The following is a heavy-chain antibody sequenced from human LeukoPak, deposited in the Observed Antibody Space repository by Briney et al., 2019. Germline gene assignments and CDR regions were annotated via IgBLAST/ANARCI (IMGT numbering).Heavy chain of an antibody. J-gene: IGHJ4*02. D-gene: IGHD6-13*01. CDR2: IRYDGSNK. CDR1: GFTFSSYG. CDR3: AKTPYSLDYFDY. Sequence: GGSLRLSCAASGFTFSSYGMHWVRQAPGKGLEWVAFIRYDGSNKYYVDSVKGRFTISRDNSKNTLYLQMNSLRAEDTAVYYCAKTPYSLDYFDYWGQGTLVTVSS. V-gene: IGHV3-30*02.